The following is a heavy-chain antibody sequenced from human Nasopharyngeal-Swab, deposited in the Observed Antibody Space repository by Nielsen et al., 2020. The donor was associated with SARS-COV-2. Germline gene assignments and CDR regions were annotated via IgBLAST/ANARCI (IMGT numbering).Heavy chain of an antibody. CDR3: ARGRYNPY. J-gene: IGHJ4*02. Sequence: GESLKISCAASGFTFRSYWMHWVRQAPGKGLEWVSYIHSVSSFTDYADSVKGRFTISRDNAKNTLYLQMNTLRAEDTAVYYCARGRYNPYWGQGTLVTVSS. D-gene: IGHD1-14*01. CDR2: IHSVSSFT. V-gene: IGHV3-21*06. CDR1: GFTFRSYW.